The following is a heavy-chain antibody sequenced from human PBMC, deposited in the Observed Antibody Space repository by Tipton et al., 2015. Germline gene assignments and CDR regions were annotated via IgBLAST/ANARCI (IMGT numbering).Heavy chain of an antibody. CDR2: IYYSGST. Sequence: TLSLTCTVSGDTISSGACYWSWIRQHPGKGLEWIGHIYYSGSTYYNPSLKSRLIISADTSKNQFSLKLSSVTAADTAVYYCARIAYGDYYFEYWGQGTLVTVSS. V-gene: IGHV4-31*03. J-gene: IGHJ4*02. CDR3: ARIAYGDYYFEY. D-gene: IGHD4-17*01. CDR1: GDTISSGACY.